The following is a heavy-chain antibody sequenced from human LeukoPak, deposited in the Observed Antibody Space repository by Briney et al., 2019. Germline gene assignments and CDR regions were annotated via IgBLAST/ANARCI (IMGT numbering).Heavy chain of an antibody. CDR1: GFTFSYYG. D-gene: IGHD2-8*02. Sequence: GGSLRLSCATSGFTFSYYGMSWVRQAPGKGLEWVSGISGSGGSTYYADSVKGRFTISRDNSKNTLYLQMNSLRAEDTAIYYCATYRQVLLPFESWGQGTLVTVSS. CDR2: ISGSGGST. J-gene: IGHJ4*02. V-gene: IGHV3-23*01. CDR3: ATYRQVLLPFES.